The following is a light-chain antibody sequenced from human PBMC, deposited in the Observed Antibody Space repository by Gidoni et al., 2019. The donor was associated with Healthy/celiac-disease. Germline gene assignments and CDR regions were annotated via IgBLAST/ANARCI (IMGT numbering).Light chain of an antibody. CDR1: SSYVGGYNY. Sequence: QSALTQPASVSGSPGQSITISCTGTSSYVGGYNYVSWYQQHPGKAHKLMIYDVSNRPSGVSNRFSGSKSGNTASLTISGLQAEDEADYYCSSYTSSSTLYVFGTGTKVTVL. J-gene: IGLJ1*01. CDR3: SSYTSSSTLYV. CDR2: DVS. V-gene: IGLV2-14*01.